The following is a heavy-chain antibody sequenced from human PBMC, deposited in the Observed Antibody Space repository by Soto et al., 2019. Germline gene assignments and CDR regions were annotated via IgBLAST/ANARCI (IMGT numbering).Heavy chain of an antibody. J-gene: IGHJ6*02. CDR1: GYTFTSDG. Sequence: QVQLVQSGAEVKKPGASVKVSCTASGYTFTSDGITWVRQAPGPGLEWMGWINTSNGKTYYAQKLQGRVTMTTDTSTSTGYMEQRSMRSDDTAGYYCARGITFGGVLTGMDVGGQGTTVTVSS. V-gene: IGHV1-18*01. CDR3: ARGITFGGVLTGMDV. D-gene: IGHD3-16*01. CDR2: INTSNGKT.